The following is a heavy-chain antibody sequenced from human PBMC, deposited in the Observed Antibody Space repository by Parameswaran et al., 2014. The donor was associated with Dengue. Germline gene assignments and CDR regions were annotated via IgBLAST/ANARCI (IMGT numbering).Heavy chain of an antibody. V-gene: IGHV3-23*01. J-gene: IGHJ4*02. D-gene: IGHD2-8*01. Sequence: VRQAPGKGLEWVPAISGSGGSTYYADSVKGRFTISRDNSKNTLYLQMNSLRAEDTAVYYCAKDNHARVKSPFDYWGQGTLVTVSS. CDR2: ISGSGGST. CDR3: AKDNHARVKSPFDY.